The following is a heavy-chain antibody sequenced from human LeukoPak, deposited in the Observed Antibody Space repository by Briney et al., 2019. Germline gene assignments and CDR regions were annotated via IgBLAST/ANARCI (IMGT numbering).Heavy chain of an antibody. J-gene: IGHJ4*02. V-gene: IGHV3-30*04. CDR1: GFTFSTYA. CDR2: ISYDGSNK. Sequence: GRSLRLSCAASGFTFSTYAMHWVRQAPGKGLEWVAVISYDGSNKYYADSVKGRFTISRDNSKNMLYVQMNSLRVEDTAVYYCARVSEGEDSHEFDYWGQGTLVTVSS. CDR3: ARVSEGEDSHEFDY. D-gene: IGHD5-18*01.